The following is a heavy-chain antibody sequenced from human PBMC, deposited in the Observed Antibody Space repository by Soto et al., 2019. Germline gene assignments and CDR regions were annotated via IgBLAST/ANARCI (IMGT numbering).Heavy chain of an antibody. Sequence: GSLRLSCAASGFTFSSYGMHWVRQAPGKGLEWVAVIWYDGSNKYYADSVKGRFTISRDNSKNTLYLQMNSLRAEDTAVYYCARDRLATRGYSGYYFDYWGQGTLITVSS. CDR3: ARDRLATRGYSGYYFDY. J-gene: IGHJ4*02. D-gene: IGHD5-12*01. V-gene: IGHV3-33*01. CDR2: IWYDGSNK. CDR1: GFTFSSYG.